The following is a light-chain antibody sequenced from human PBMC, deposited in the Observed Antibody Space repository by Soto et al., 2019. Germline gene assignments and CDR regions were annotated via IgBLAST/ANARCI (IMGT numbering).Light chain of an antibody. CDR3: NSYSSSSTPYV. CDR1: RSDVGGSNY. CDR2: EVS. V-gene: IGLV2-14*01. Sequence: QSVLTQPASVSGSPGQSITISCTGTRSDVGGSNYVSWYQQFPGKAPKLIIFEVSNRPSGISTRFSGSKSGNTASLIISGLQPEDEADYYCNSYSSSSTPYVFGTGTQLTVL. J-gene: IGLJ1*01.